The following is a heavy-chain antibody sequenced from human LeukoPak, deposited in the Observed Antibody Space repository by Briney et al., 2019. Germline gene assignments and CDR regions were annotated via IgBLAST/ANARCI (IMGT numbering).Heavy chain of an antibody. J-gene: IGHJ4*02. D-gene: IGHD1-26*01. CDR3: AKSRSGSYIYDFDY. Sequence: GGSLRLSCAASGFTSSTYVMSWVRQAPGKGLERVSTISDSGGSTYYADSVKGRFTISRDNSKNTLYLQMDSLRADDAAIYYCAKSRSGSYIYDFDYWGQGTLVTVSS. V-gene: IGHV3-23*01. CDR2: ISDSGGST. CDR1: GFTSSTYV.